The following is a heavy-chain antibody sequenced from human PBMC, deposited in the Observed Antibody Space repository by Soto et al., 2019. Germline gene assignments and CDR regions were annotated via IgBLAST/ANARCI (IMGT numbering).Heavy chain of an antibody. J-gene: IGHJ5*02. V-gene: IGHV4-34*01. CDR1: GESFNAYY. CDR3: AREVVAPTNWFDP. D-gene: IGHD2-15*01. CDR2: INHAGST. Sequence: QVQLHQWGAGLVKPSETLSLTCAVYGESFNAYYWSWIRQPPGKGLEWIGKINHAGSTNYNPSLKSRVTMSVDASKNQFSVNLTSVTAADTAVYYCAREVVAPTNWFDPWGQGTLVTVSS.